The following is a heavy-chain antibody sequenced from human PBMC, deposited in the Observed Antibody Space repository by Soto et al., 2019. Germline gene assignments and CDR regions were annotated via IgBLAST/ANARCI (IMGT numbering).Heavy chain of an antibody. J-gene: IGHJ5*02. Sequence: SETLSLTCTVSGGSISSYYWSWIRQPPGKGLEWIGYIYYSGSTNYNPSLKSRVTISVDTSKNQFSLKLSSVTAADTAVYYCARVLGAVHKEENWFDPWGQGTLVTVSS. D-gene: IGHD7-27*01. V-gene: IGHV4-59*01. CDR2: IYYSGST. CDR3: ARVLGAVHKEENWFDP. CDR1: GGSISSYY.